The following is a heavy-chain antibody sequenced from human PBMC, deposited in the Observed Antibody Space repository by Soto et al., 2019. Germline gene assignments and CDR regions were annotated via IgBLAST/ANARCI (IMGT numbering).Heavy chain of an antibody. V-gene: IGHV4-31*03. CDR1: GGSISSGGYY. CDR2: LYYSGST. Sequence: QVQLQESGPGLVKPSQTLSLTCPVSGGSISSGGYYWSWIRQHPGKGLEWIGYLYYSGSTYYNPSLKSRVTISVDTSKNQFSLKLSSVTAADTAVYYCARDVAAMETGFDPWGQGTLVTVSS. CDR3: ARDVAAMETGFDP. D-gene: IGHD5-18*01. J-gene: IGHJ5*02.